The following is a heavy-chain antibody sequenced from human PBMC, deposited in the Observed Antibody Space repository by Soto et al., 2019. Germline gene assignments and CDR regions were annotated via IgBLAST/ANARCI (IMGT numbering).Heavy chain of an antibody. V-gene: IGHV1-69*13. CDR1: GDRFSKYA. J-gene: IGHJ4*02. D-gene: IGHD2-2*01. CDR2: IIPSFGAA. CDR3: ATGGYCSGTYCYANFDF. Sequence: GASVKVSCKASGDRFSKYAICWVRQAPGQGLEWMGGIIPSFGAADYAQKFQGRVTITADGSTNTAYMELHSLKSEDTAMYYCATGGYCSGTYCYANFDFWGQGTLVTVSS.